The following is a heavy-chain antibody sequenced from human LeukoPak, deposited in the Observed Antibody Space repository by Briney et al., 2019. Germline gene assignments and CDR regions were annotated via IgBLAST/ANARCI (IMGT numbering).Heavy chain of an antibody. V-gene: IGHV4-59*01. CDR1: GGSISNYY. D-gene: IGHD2-15*01. CDR3: ARYGGPSNWFDP. CDR2: IYYSGSA. J-gene: IGHJ5*02. Sequence: SETLSLTCTVSGGSISNYYWSWIRQPPGKGLEWIGYIYYSGSANYNPSLKSRVTISAATSKIQFSLKLTSVTAADTAVYYCARYGGPSNWFDPWGQGTLVTVSS.